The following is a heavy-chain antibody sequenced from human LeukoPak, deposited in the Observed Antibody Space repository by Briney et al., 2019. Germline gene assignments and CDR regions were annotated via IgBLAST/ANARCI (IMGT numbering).Heavy chain of an antibody. J-gene: IGHJ4*02. V-gene: IGHV3-23*01. D-gene: IGHD1-26*01. CDR3: TTRWGIVGATPADY. Sequence: PGGSPRLSCAASGFTPNTYGMSWVRQAPGKGPEWVSGISGSGGATYYADSVKGRFTTSRDDPHNTLYLQMNSLKTEDTAVYYCTTRWGIVGATPADYWGQGTLVTVSS. CDR2: ISGSGGAT. CDR1: GFTPNTYG.